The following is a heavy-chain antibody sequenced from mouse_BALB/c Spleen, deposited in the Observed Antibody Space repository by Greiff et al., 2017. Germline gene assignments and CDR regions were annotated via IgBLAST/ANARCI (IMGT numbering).Heavy chain of an antibody. CDR2: ISSGSSTI. J-gene: IGHJ4*01. D-gene: IGHD1-1*01. CDR3: ARSSTVVGEAMDY. V-gene: IGHV5-17*02. CDR1: GFAFSSFG. Sequence: EVKLVESGGGLVQPGGSRKLSCAASGFAFSSFGMHWVRQAPEKGLEWVAYISSGSSTIYYADTVKGRFTISRDNPKNTLFLQMTSLRSEDTAMYYCARSSTVVGEAMDYWGQGTSVTVSS.